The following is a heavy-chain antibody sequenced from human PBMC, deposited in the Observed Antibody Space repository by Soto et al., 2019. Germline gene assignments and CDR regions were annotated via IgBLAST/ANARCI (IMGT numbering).Heavy chain of an antibody. D-gene: IGHD2-15*01. CDR1: GYSFTSYW. CDR2: IDPSDSYT. CDR3: VIREGYCSGGSCIDY. J-gene: IGHJ4*02. V-gene: IGHV5-10-1*01. Sequence: GESLKISCKGSGYSFTSYWISWVRQMPGKGLEWMGRIDPSDSYTNYSPSFQGHVTISADKSISTAYLQWSSLKASDTAMYYCVIREGYCSGGSCIDYWGQGTLVTVS.